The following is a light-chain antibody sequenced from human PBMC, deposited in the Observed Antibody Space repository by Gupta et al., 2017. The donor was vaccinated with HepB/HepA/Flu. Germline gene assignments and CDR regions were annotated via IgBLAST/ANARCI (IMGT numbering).Light chain of an antibody. CDR1: SSDVGGYNY. CDR2: DVS. Sequence: QSALTQPRSVSGSPGQSATISCTGTSSDVGGYNYVSWYQQHPGKAPKLMIYDVSKRPSGVPDRFSGSNSGNTASLTISGLQAEDEADYYCCSYAGSYTLVVFGGGTKLTVL. J-gene: IGLJ2*01. CDR3: CSYAGSYTLVV. V-gene: IGLV2-11*01.